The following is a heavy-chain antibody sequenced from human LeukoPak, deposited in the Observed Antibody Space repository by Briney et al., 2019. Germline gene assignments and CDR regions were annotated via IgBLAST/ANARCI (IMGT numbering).Heavy chain of an antibody. CDR3: ARGVLGDAFDI. V-gene: IGHV3-48*03. J-gene: IGHJ3*02. D-gene: IGHD2-8*01. CDR1: GFTFSSYE. CDR2: ISSSGSTI. Sequence: PGGSLRLSCAASGFTFSSYEMNWARQAPGKGLEWVSYISSSGSTIYYADSVKGRFTISRDNAKNSLYLQMNSLRAEDTAVYYCARGVLGDAFDIWGQGTMVTVSS.